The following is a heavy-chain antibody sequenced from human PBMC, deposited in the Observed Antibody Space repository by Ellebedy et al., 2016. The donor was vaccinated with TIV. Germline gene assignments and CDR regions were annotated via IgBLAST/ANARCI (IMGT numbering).Heavy chain of an antibody. CDR1: GGSLSGYF. CDR3: ARHGWDYGDHVPHGFDI. J-gene: IGHJ3*02. V-gene: IGHV4-59*08. D-gene: IGHD4-17*01. CDR2: IYYSGST. Sequence: SETLSLTCTVSGGSLSGYFWSWIRQPPGKGLEWIGYIYYSGSTNYNPSLRSRVTMSLDTSKNQFSLKLSSVTATDAALYYCARHGWDYGDHVPHGFDIWGLGTAVTVSS.